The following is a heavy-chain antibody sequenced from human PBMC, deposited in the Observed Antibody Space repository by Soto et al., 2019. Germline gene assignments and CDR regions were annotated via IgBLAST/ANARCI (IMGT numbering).Heavy chain of an antibody. Sequence: PGGSLRLSCAASGFTFSSYSMNWVRQAPGKGLEWVSYISSSSSTIYYADSVKGRFTISRDNAKNSLYLQMNSLRDEDTAVYYCARGKGFGYSYGIGVYGMDVWGQGTTVTVSS. V-gene: IGHV3-48*02. CDR2: ISSSSSTI. D-gene: IGHD5-18*01. CDR3: ARGKGFGYSYGIGVYGMDV. J-gene: IGHJ6*02. CDR1: GFTFSSYS.